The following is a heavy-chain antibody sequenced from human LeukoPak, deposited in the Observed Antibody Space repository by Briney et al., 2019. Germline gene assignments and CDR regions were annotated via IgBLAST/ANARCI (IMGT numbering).Heavy chain of an antibody. V-gene: IGHV1-18*01. Sequence: GASVKVSCKASGYTFTSYGISWVRQAPGQGLEWMGWISAYNGNTNYAQRLQGRVTMTTDTSTSTAYMELRSLRSDDTAAYYCARDLTSEDYGDYFFRFDPWGQGTLVTVSS. D-gene: IGHD4-17*01. CDR1: GYTFTSYG. CDR2: ISAYNGNT. J-gene: IGHJ5*02. CDR3: ARDLTSEDYGDYFFRFDP.